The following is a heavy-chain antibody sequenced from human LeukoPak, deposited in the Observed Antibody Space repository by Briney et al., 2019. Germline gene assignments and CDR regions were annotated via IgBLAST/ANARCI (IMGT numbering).Heavy chain of an antibody. Sequence: PSETLSLTCTVSGGSISSSSYYWGWIRQPPGKGLEWIGSIYYSGSTYYNPSLKSRVTISVDTSKNQFSLKLSSVTAADTAVYYCARAVVVVAALGYWGQGTLVTVSS. CDR2: IYYSGST. V-gene: IGHV4-39*07. CDR1: GGSISSSSYY. J-gene: IGHJ4*02. CDR3: ARAVVVVAALGY. D-gene: IGHD2-15*01.